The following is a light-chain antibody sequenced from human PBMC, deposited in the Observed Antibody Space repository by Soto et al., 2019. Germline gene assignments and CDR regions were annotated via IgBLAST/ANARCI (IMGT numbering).Light chain of an antibody. CDR1: QSVSSSY. CDR3: HQRSNWPPT. Sequence: PGAIVTLSCRASQSVSSSYLTLYQQKPGQAPRLLIYGASTRATGIPARFSGSGSGTEFTLTISSLQSEDFAVYYCHQRSNWPPTFGQGTRLEIK. CDR2: GAS. J-gene: IGKJ5*01. V-gene: IGKV3D-20*02.